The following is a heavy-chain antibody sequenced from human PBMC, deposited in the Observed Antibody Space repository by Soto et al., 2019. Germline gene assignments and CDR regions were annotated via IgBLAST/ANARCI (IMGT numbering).Heavy chain of an antibody. Sequence: QVQVVESGGGVVQPGKSLRLSCAASGFTLSSSVMHWVRQAPGKGLEWVAVFWKDGTTKYYADSVKGRFTISRDNSKNTLYLDLNSLRPEDTALYYCAKGKRPPPTYSAYEPFDYWGHGTLVSVSS. V-gene: IGHV3-33*06. D-gene: IGHD5-12*01. CDR1: GFTLSSSV. CDR2: FWKDGTTK. CDR3: AKGKRPPPTYSAYEPFDY. J-gene: IGHJ4*01.